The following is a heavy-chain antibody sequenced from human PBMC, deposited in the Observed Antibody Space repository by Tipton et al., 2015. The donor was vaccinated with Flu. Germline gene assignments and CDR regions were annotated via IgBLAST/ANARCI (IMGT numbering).Heavy chain of an antibody. J-gene: IGHJ3*02. CDR1: GGSISSYY. V-gene: IGHV4-59*08. D-gene: IGHD3-22*01. CDR2: IYYSGST. Sequence: TLSLTCTVSGGSISSYYWSWIRQPPGKGLEWIGYIYYSGSTNYNPSLKSRVTISVDTSKNQFSLKLSSVTAADTAVYYCARRTYYYDSSGYFDAFDIWGQGTMVTVSS. CDR3: ARRTYYYDSSGYFDAFDI.